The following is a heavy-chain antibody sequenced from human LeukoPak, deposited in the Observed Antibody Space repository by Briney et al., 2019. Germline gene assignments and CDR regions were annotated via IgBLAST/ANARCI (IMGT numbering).Heavy chain of an antibody. CDR1: GGSISSGGYY. CDR3: ARGRRYYYGMDV. J-gene: IGHJ6*02. CDR2: IYHSGST. V-gene: IGHV4-61*08. Sequence: PSETLSLTCTVSGGSISSGGYYWSWIRQPPGKGLEWIGYIYHSGSTYYNPSLKSRVTISVDTSKNQFSLKLSSVTAADTAVYYCARGRRYYYGMDVWGQGTTVTVSS.